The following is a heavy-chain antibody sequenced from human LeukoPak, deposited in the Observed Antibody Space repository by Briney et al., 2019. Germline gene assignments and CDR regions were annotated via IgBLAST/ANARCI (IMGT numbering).Heavy chain of an antibody. J-gene: IGHJ4*02. CDR2: INHSGST. Sequence: SETLSLTCAVYGGSFSGYYWSWIRQPPGKGLEWIGEINHSGSTNYNPSLKSQVTISVDTSKNQFSLKLGSVTAADAAVYYCAKVDSSYDFVFDYWGQGIVVTVSS. CDR1: GGSFSGYY. V-gene: IGHV4-34*01. CDR3: AKVDSSYDFVFDY. D-gene: IGHD2-2*01.